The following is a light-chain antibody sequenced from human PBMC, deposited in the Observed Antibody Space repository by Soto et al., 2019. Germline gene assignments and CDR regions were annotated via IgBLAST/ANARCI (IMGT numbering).Light chain of an antibody. CDR2: EVS. CDR1: SSDVRDYNY. Sequence: QSALTQPPSASGSPGQSVTISCTGTSSDVRDYNYVSWYQQHPGKAPKLMIYEVSKRPSGVPDRFSGSKSDNTASLTVSGLQAEDEADYYCSSYAGSNNFVFGGGTKLTVL. J-gene: IGLJ2*01. CDR3: SSYAGSNNFV. V-gene: IGLV2-8*01.